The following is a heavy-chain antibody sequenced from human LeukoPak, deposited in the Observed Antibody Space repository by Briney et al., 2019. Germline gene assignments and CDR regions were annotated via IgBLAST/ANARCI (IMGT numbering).Heavy chain of an antibody. V-gene: IGHV4-4*07. Sequence: PSETLSLTCAVSGASTTTHYWSWIRQPPGKGLEWIGHLYSSGDTNYNPSLKSRVTMSSISSKNELSLKLRSVTAADTAVYYCAREAQYCSGGGCYGGFFQHWGQGTLVTVSS. D-gene: IGHD2-15*01. CDR2: LYSSGDT. J-gene: IGHJ1*01. CDR1: GASTTTHY. CDR3: AREAQYCSGGGCYGGFFQH.